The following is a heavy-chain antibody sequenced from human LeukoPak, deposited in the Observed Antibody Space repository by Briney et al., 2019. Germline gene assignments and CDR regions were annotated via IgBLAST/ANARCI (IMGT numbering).Heavy chain of an antibody. CDR3: ARGSSTDKYDFWSGYYPYYFDY. D-gene: IGHD3-3*01. Sequence: ASVKVSCKASGYTFTSHDINWVRQATGQGLEWMGWMNPNSGNTGYAQKFQGRVTITRNTSISTAYMELSSLRSEDTAVYYCARGSSTDKYDFWSGYYPYYFDYWGQGTLVTVSS. CDR1: GYTFTSHD. J-gene: IGHJ4*02. V-gene: IGHV1-8*03. CDR2: MNPNSGNT.